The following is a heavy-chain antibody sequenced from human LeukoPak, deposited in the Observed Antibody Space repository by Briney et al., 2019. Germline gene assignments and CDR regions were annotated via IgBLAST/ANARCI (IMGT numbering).Heavy chain of an antibody. CDR1: GYTFTGYY. CDR3: ARELEMTTMGAFDI. D-gene: IGHD5-24*01. Sequence: GASVKVSCKASGYTFTGYYMHWVRQAPGQGLEWMGWINTNTGNPTYAQGFTGRFVFSLDTSVSTAYLQIYSLKAEDTAMYYCARELEMTTMGAFDIWGQGTMVTVS. J-gene: IGHJ3*02. V-gene: IGHV7-4-1*01. CDR2: INTNTGNP.